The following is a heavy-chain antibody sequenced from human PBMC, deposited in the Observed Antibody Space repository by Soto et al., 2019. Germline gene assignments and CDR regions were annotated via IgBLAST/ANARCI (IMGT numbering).Heavy chain of an antibody. Sequence: HVQLRESGPGLVQPSETLSLTFTVSGDSIGGYYWHWIRQTPEEGLEWIGFIYYTGYTYYNPSLQRRVTLSVDTSENRFSLNLPPVTAADTAMYYCARHGSRDVVRFDYWGQGILVSVSS. CDR1: GDSIGGYY. CDR3: ARHGSRDVVRFDY. J-gene: IGHJ4*02. D-gene: IGHD2-15*01. V-gene: IGHV4-59*08. CDR2: IYYTGYT.